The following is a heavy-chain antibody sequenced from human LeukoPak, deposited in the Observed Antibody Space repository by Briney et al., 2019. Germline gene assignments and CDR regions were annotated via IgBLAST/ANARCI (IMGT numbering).Heavy chain of an antibody. V-gene: IGHV1-2*02. CDR2: INPNSGGT. J-gene: IGHJ6*02. Sequence: ASGKVSCKASGYTFTGYYMHWGRQAPGQGLEWMGGINPNSGGTNYAQKFQGRVTMTRDTSSSTAYMERSRLRPDDTAVYYCTRQFTYYDFWSGPMDVWGQGTKVTVSS. CDR3: TRQFTYYDFWSGPMDV. D-gene: IGHD3-3*01. CDR1: GYTFTGYY.